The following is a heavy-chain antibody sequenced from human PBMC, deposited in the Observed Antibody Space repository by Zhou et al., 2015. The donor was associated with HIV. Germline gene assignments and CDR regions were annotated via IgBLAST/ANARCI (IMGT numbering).Heavy chain of an antibody. J-gene: IGHJ6*03. D-gene: IGHD3-9*01. CDR3: ARSRLNYDILTGYYDSNQGDYYYYMDV. CDR2: IIPIFGTA. Sequence: QVQLVQSGAEVKKPGSSVKVSCKASGGTFSSYAISWVRQAPGQGLEWMGGIIPIFGTANYAQKFQGRVTITADESTSTAYMELSSLRSEDTAVYYCARSRLNYDILTGYYDSNQGDYYYYMDVWGKGTTVTVSS. V-gene: IGHV1-69*01. CDR1: GGTFSSYA.